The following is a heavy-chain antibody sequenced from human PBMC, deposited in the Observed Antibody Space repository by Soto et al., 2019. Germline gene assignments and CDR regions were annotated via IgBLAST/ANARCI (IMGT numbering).Heavy chain of an antibody. J-gene: IGHJ4*02. D-gene: IGHD7-27*01. V-gene: IGHV3-30-3*01. CDR3: ARDPKTSGGQHWAFNYFDS. CDR1: GFSFSISP. Sequence: PGGSLRLSCAASGFSFSISPMHWVRQAPGKGPEWVALISYDGTNKFYADSVKGRFTISRDNSKSTLYLQVDSLRPEDAAVYYCARDPKTSGGQHWAFNYFDSWGQGTLGTV. CDR2: ISYDGTNK.